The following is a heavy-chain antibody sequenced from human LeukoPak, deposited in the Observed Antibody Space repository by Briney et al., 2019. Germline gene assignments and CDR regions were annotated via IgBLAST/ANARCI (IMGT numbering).Heavy chain of an antibody. V-gene: IGHV1-18*01. Sequence: ASVKVSCKGSGYSFRSYGINWVRQAPGQGLEWMGWISGYNGNTNYAQMVQGRVTMTTDISTSTAYMELRSLRSADTAMYYCARDVGDIVTIPAAITVPWGQGTLVTVSS. CDR2: ISGYNGNT. J-gene: IGHJ5*02. CDR1: GYSFRSYG. D-gene: IGHD2-2*01. CDR3: ARDVGDIVTIPAAITVP.